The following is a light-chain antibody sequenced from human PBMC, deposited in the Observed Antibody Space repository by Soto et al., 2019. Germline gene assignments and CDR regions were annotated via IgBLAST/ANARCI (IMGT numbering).Light chain of an antibody. CDR2: GAS. CDR1: QSVSSSY. V-gene: IGKV3-20*01. Sequence: EIVLTQSPGTLSLSPGERATLSCRASQSVSSSYLAWYQQRPGRAPRLLIYGASSRATGIPDRFSGSGSGTDFTLTISRLEPKDFAVYYCQQYGSSPLTFGGGTKVEI. J-gene: IGKJ4*01. CDR3: QQYGSSPLT.